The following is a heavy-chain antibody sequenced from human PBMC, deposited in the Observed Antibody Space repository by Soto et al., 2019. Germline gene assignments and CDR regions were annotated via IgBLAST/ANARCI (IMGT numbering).Heavy chain of an antibody. Sequence: QEQLVQSGAEVKKTGSSVKVSCKASGGLFSSYPISWVRQVPGQGLEWMGGIIPVFQTAYYTQRFQGRVTITADESTNTAYKELSSLRSEDTAIYYCARGGSGYTWFNEFWGQGTLVTVSS. CDR1: GGLFSSYP. CDR3: ARGGSGYTWFNEF. V-gene: IGHV1-69*01. D-gene: IGHD3-22*01. CDR2: IIPVFQTA. J-gene: IGHJ4*02.